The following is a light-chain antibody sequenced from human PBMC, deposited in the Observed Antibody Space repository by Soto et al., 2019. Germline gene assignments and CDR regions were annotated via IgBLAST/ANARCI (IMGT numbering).Light chain of an antibody. Sequence: DIQMTQSPSTLSASVGDRVTITCRASQSISSWLAWYQQKPGKAPKPLIYDASSLESGVPSRFSGSGSGTEFTLTISSLQPDDFATYYCQQYNSYCTFGQGTKVDIK. V-gene: IGKV1-5*01. CDR3: QQYNSYCT. CDR1: QSISSW. CDR2: DAS. J-gene: IGKJ1*01.